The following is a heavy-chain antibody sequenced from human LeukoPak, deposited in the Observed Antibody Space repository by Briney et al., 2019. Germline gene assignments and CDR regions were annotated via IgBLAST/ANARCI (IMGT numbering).Heavy chain of an antibody. D-gene: IGHD3-10*01. CDR1: GGSISSYY. J-gene: IGHJ6*03. CDR3: ARTVRGVSPYYMDV. V-gene: IGHV4-59*01. Sequence: PSETLSLTCTVSGGSISSYYWSWIRQPPGKGLEWIGYIYYSGSTNYNPSLKSRVTISVDTSKNQFSLKLSSVTAADTAVYYCARTVRGVSPYYMDVWGKGTTVTISS. CDR2: IYYSGST.